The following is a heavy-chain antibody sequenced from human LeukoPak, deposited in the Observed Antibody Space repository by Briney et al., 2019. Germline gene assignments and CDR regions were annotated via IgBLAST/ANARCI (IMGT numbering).Heavy chain of an antibody. CDR3: ARGYDLLRLGELSPEFDY. CDR1: GGSFSGYY. D-gene: IGHD3-16*02. Sequence: SETLSLTCAVYGGSFSGYYWSWIRQPPGKGLEWFGEINHSGSTNYNPSLKSRVTISVDTSKNQFSLKLSSVTAADTAVYYCARGYDLLRLGELSPEFDYWGQGTLVTVSS. CDR2: INHSGST. J-gene: IGHJ4*02. V-gene: IGHV4-34*01.